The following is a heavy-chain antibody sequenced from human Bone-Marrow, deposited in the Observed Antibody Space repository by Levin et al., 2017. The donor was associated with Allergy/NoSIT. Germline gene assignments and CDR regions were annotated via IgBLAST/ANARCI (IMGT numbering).Heavy chain of an antibody. D-gene: IGHD4-23*01. CDR1: GGSISSSSYY. CDR2: IYYSGST. V-gene: IGHV4-39*01. CDR3: ARQQTTVVTPLYYFHY. Sequence: RTGGSLRLSCTVSGGSISSSSYYWGWIRQPPGKGLEWIGTIYYSGSTYYNPSLKSRVTISVDTSKNQFSLKLSSVTAADTAVYYCARQQTTVVTPLYYFHYWGQGTLVTVSS. J-gene: IGHJ4*02.